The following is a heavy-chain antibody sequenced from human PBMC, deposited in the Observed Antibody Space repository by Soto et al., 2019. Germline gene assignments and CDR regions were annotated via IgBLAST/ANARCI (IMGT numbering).Heavy chain of an antibody. Sequence: QLQLQESGPGLVKPSETLSLTCTVSGGSISSGSYYWGWIRQPPGKGLEWIGYIYYSGSPYYNPSLKSRVTISVDTSKNQFSLKLSSVTAADTAVYYCAVPAASVAGASGSYYYYGMDVWGQGTTVTVSS. D-gene: IGHD6-19*01. J-gene: IGHJ6*02. CDR2: IYYSGSP. CDR1: GGSISSGSYY. CDR3: AVPAASVAGASGSYYYYGMDV. V-gene: IGHV4-39*01.